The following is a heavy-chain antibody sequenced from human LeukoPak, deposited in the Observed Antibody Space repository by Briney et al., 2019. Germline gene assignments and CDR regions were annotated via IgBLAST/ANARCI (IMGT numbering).Heavy chain of an antibody. CDR1: RDTFTRCA. V-gene: IGHV1-69*13. Sequence: SVKVSCKASRDTFTRCAFSWVRQAPGQGLEWMGGIIPIDGTANFAQKFQGRVTITADQSTSTAYMELSSLRSEDMAIYYCARDPGAPVRAFDIWGQGTLVTVSS. CDR3: ARDPGAPVRAFDI. J-gene: IGHJ3*02. CDR2: IIPIDGTA. D-gene: IGHD3-10*01.